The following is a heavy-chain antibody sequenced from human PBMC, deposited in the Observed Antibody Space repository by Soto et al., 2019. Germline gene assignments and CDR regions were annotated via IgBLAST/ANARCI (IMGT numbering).Heavy chain of an antibody. CDR1: GFTFSSYG. CDR2: IWYDGSNK. CDR3: ARDKEIWWLRSSTDQQYNWFDP. J-gene: IGHJ5*02. Sequence: PGGSLRLSCAASGFTFSSYGMHWVRQAPGKGLEWVAVIWYDGSNKYYADSVKGRFTISRDNSKNTLYLQMNSLRAEDTAVYYCARDKEIWWLRSSTDQQYNWFDPWGQGTLVTVSS. D-gene: IGHD5-12*01. V-gene: IGHV3-33*01.